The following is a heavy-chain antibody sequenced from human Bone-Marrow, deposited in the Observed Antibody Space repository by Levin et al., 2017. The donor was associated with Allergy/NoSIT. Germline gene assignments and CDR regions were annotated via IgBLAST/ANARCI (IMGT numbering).Heavy chain of an antibody. CDR2: IKSNSDGATT. CDR3: TTDFRTLDD. V-gene: IGHV3-15*05. Sequence: GGSLRLSCAASGITFSHAWMSWVRQAPGKGLEWIGRIKSNSDGATTDYAAPVRGRFTISRDDSKNTVYLQMNSLTTEDTAVYYCTTDFRTLDDWGQGTLVIVSS. D-gene: IGHD3/OR15-3a*01. CDR1: GITFSHAW. J-gene: IGHJ4*02.